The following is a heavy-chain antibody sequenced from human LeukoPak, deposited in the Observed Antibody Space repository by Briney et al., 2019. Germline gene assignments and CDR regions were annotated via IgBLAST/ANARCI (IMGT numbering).Heavy chain of an antibody. CDR2: IYYSGNT. J-gene: IGHJ4*02. CDR1: GGSITSSSYY. CDR3: ARVEGPAQYYFDY. V-gene: IGHV4-39*07. Sequence: SETLSLTCTVSGGSITSSSYYWGWIRQPPGKGLEWIGGIYYSGNTYYKPSLKSRVTTSVDTSKNQFSLKLSSVTAADTAVYYCARVEGPAQYYFDYWGQGTLVTVSS.